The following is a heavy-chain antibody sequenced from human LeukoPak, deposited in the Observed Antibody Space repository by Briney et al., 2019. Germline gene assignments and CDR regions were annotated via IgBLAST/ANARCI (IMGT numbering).Heavy chain of an antibody. Sequence: SVKVSCKASGGTFSSSSISWVRQAPGQGLEWMGRIVPIFATPSYAQKFQGRVTITTDESTNTAYMELTSLRSDDTAVYYCARGPYGWYYFDTWGQGTLVTVSS. CDR1: GGTFSSSS. CDR3: ARGPYGWYYFDT. J-gene: IGHJ5*02. V-gene: IGHV1-69*05. CDR2: IVPIFATP. D-gene: IGHD1-26*01.